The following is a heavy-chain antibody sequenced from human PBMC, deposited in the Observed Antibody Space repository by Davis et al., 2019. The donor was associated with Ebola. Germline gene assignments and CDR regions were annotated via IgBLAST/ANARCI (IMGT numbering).Heavy chain of an antibody. D-gene: IGHD1-26*01. J-gene: IGHJ3*02. CDR3: ARTSIVGTTTTASDI. V-gene: IGHV3-11*01. CDR2: ISSSGSTI. CDR1: GFTFSDYY. Sequence: GESLKISCAASGFTFSDYYISWIRQAPGKGLEWVSYISSSGSTIYYADSVKGRFTISRDNAKNSLYLQMNSLRAEDTAVYFCARTSIVGTTTTASDIWGQGTLVTVSS.